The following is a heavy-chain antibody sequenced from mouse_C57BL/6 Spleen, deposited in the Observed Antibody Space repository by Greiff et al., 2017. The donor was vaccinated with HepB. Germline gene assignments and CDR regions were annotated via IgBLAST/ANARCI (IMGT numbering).Heavy chain of an antibody. CDR3: ARRARGGTYGSRPWFAY. Sequence: VHVKQSGPELVKPGASVKMSCKASGYTFTDYNMHWVKQSHGKSLEWIGYINPNNGGTSYNQKFKGKATLTVNKSSSTAYMELRSLTSEDSAVYYCARRARGGTYGSRPWFAYWGQGTLVTVSA. CDR2: INPNNGGT. J-gene: IGHJ3*01. V-gene: IGHV1-22*01. D-gene: IGHD1-1*01. CDR1: GYTFTDYN.